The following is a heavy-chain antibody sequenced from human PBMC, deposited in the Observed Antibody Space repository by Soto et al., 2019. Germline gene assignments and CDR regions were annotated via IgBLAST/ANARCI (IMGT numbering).Heavy chain of an antibody. Sequence: SETLPLTCAFYGWSCSGYYWSWIRQPPEKGMEWIGEINHSGSTNYNPPLKSRVTISVDTSKNQFSLKLSSVTAADPAVYYCARIAAADKGGYYYSYGMDVWGQGTTVTVSS. CDR2: INHSGST. V-gene: IGHV4-34*01. CDR3: ARIAAADKGGYYYSYGMDV. J-gene: IGHJ6*02. CDR1: GWSCSGYY. D-gene: IGHD6-13*01.